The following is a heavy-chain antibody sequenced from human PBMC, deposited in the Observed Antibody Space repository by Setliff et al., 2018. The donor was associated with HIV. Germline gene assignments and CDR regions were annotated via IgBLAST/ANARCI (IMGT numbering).Heavy chain of an antibody. J-gene: IGHJ4*02. CDR1: GFTFSNYW. CDR2: IKTDGSII. D-gene: IGHD3-22*01. V-gene: IGHV3-74*01. CDR3: AKDVYVAKYYYGSSGYSGSYYFDY. Sequence: LRLSCAASGFTFSNYWMHWVRQAPGKGLVWVSRIKTDGSIITYADAVQGRFTISRDNAKNMLFLQMNSLRAEDTAVYYCAKDVYVAKYYYGSSGYSGSYYFDYWGQGTLVTVSS.